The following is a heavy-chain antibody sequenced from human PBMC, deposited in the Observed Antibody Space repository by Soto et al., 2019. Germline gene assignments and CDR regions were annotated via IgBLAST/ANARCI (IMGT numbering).Heavy chain of an antibody. CDR1: GGSISSYY. CDR2: IYYSGST. J-gene: IGHJ1*01. V-gene: IGHV4-59*08. CDR3: ASLALYCGGDCVEYFQH. Sequence: QVQLQESGPGLVKPSETLSLTCTVSGGSISSYYWSWIRQPPGKGLEWIGYIYYSGSTNYNPSLTSRVTISVXXSXNQXSLKLSSVTAADTAVYYCASLALYCGGDCVEYFQHWGQGTLVTVSS. D-gene: IGHD2-21*02.